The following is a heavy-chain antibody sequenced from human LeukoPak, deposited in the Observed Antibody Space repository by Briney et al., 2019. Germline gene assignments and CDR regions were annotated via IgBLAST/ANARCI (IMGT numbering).Heavy chain of an antibody. Sequence: PSETLSLTCAVYGGSFSGYYWSWIRQPPGRGLEWIGEINHSGSTNYNPSLKSRVTISVDTSKNQFSLKLSSVTAADTAVYYCARQIDGYVVRSFDYWGQGTLVIVSS. CDR3: ARQIDGYVVRSFDY. CDR1: GGSFSGYY. D-gene: IGHD5-24*01. J-gene: IGHJ4*02. CDR2: INHSGST. V-gene: IGHV4-34*01.